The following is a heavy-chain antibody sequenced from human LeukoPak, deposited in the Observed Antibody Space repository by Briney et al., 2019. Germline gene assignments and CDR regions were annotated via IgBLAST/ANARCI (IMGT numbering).Heavy chain of an antibody. CDR3: ARGWISDSFDY. CDR2: IKEDGGEK. CDR1: GFTFSRYW. V-gene: IGHV3-7*02. J-gene: IGHJ4*02. Sequence: GGSLRLSCAASGFTFSRYWLNWVRQAPGKGLEWVAKIKEDGGEKYYVDSVKGRFTISRDNAKNSLYLQMNSLRAQDTAVYYCARGWISDSFDYWGQGTLVTVSS. D-gene: IGHD5-12*01.